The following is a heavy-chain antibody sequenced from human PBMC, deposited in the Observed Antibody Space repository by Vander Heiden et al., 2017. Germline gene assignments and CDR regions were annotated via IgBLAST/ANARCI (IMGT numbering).Heavy chain of an antibody. CDR2: ISGSGGST. CDR1: GFTVSSYA. D-gene: IGHD3-10*01. Sequence: EVHLLESGGGLVQPGGSLRLSWAASGFTVSSYAMSWVRQAPGKGLEWVSAISGSGGSTYYADAVKGRFTISRDNSKNTLYLQMNSLRAEDTAVYYCAKASMVRGVIRWYFDLWGRGTLVTVSS. V-gene: IGHV3-23*01. J-gene: IGHJ2*01. CDR3: AKASMVRGVIRWYFDL.